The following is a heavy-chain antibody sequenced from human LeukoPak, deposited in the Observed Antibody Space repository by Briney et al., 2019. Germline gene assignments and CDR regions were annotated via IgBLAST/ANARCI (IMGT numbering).Heavy chain of an antibody. CDR2: IWYDGSNK. V-gene: IGHV3-33*01. Sequence: QPGGSLRLSCAASGFTFSSYGMHWVRQDPGKGLEWVAVIWYDGSNKYYADSVKGRFTISRDNSKNTLYLQMNSLRAEDTAVYYCARESMVRGSYYFDYWGQGTLVTVSS. J-gene: IGHJ4*02. CDR3: ARESMVRGSYYFDY. CDR1: GFTFSSYG. D-gene: IGHD3-10*01.